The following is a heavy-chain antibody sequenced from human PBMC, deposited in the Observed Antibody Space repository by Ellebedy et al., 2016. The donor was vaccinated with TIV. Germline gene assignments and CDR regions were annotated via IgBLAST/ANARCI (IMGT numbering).Heavy chain of an antibody. J-gene: IGHJ4*02. CDR2: ITENGDTA. CDR1: GFTFSNYA. CDR3: AKCFRSCQHGNFDS. V-gene: IGHV3-23*01. D-gene: IGHD2-2*01. Sequence: GESLKISXAASGFTFSNYAMSWVRQAPGKGLEWVSCITENGDTAYYADSVKGRFTVSRDNPKNTLYLQMNSLRVDDTGVYYCAKCFRSCQHGNFDSWGQGTLVTVSS.